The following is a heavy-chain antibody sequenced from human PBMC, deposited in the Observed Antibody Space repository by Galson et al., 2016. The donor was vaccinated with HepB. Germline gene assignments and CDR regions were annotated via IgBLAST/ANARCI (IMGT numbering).Heavy chain of an antibody. D-gene: IGHD5-18*01. Sequence: SLRLSCAASGFTFSSYTLHWVRQAPGKGLEYVSAINDNGGTTYYADSVKGRFTISRDNSKNTLYLQMCSLRAEDTAVYYCVKTFGYGYGIHFFDCWGQGTLVTVSS. J-gene: IGHJ4*02. CDR2: INDNGGTT. CDR1: GFTFSSYT. CDR3: VKTFGYGYGIHFFDC. V-gene: IGHV3-64D*09.